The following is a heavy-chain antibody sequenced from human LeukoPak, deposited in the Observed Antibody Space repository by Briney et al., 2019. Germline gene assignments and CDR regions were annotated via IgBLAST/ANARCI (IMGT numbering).Heavy chain of an antibody. CDR3: ARGEYGLFDY. J-gene: IGHJ4*02. CDR1: GGSISGGSYY. CDR2: IYYSGST. V-gene: IGHV4-61*01. Sequence: SETLSLTCTVSGGSISGGSYYWSWIRQPPGKGLEWIGYIYYSGSTKYNLSHKSRVTISVDTSKNQLSLKLSSVTAADTAVYYCARGEYGLFDYWGQGTLVTVSS. D-gene: IGHD2/OR15-2a*01.